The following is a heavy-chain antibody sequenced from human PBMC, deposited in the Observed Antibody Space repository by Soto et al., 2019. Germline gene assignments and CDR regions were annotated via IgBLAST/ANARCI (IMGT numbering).Heavy chain of an antibody. Sequence: SETLSLTCTVSGGSISDYYWSWIRQPPGKVLEWIGYIYSSGTTNYNPSLKSRVTISVDRSKNQFSLQLTSVTAEDTAVYYCATSYGNAWYTYWGQGTQVTVSS. D-gene: IGHD6-13*01. CDR1: GGSISDYY. J-gene: IGHJ4*02. CDR2: IYSSGTT. V-gene: IGHV4-59*01. CDR3: ATSYGNAWYTY.